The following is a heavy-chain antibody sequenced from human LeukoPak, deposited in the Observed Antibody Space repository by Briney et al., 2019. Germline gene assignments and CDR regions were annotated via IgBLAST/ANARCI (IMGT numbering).Heavy chain of an antibody. CDR1: GGSISSYY. V-gene: IGHV4-4*07. CDR3: AREGIQLWPHYYMDV. Sequence: SETLSLTCTVSGGSISSYYWSWIRQPAGKGLEWIGRIYTSGSTNYNPSLKSRVTMSVDTSKNQFSLKLSSVTAADTAVYYCAREGIQLWPHYYMDVWGKGTTVTISS. J-gene: IGHJ6*03. D-gene: IGHD5-18*01. CDR2: IYTSGST.